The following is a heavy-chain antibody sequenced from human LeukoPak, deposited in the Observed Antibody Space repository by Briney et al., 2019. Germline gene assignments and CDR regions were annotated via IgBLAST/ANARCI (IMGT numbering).Heavy chain of an antibody. CDR2: IFVGRCNT. V-gene: IGHV1-58*02. J-gene: IGHJ4*02. CDR3: AAGRFGELFGVYY. Sequence: VASVKVSCKASGFTFTSSAMQWLRPARGQRLEWVGWIFVGRCNTNYAQKFQERVTSTRDKSTSTAYMELSRLRSEDAAVYYCAAGRFGELFGVYYWGQGTLVTVSS. D-gene: IGHD3-10*01. CDR1: GFTFTSSA.